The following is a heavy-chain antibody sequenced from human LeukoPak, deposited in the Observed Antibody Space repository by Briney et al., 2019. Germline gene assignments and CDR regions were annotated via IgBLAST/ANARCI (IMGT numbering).Heavy chain of an antibody. J-gene: IGHJ6*02. Sequence: GRSLRLSCAASGFTFSSYAMHWVRQAPGKGLEWVAVISYDGSNKYYADSVKGRFTISRDNSKNTLYLQMNSLRAEDTAVYYCARDPYLRYFDWLPVYYYYYGMDVWGQGTTVTVSS. CDR2: ISYDGSNK. D-gene: IGHD3-9*01. V-gene: IGHV3-30-3*01. CDR3: ARDPYLRYFDWLPVYYYYYGMDV. CDR1: GFTFSSYA.